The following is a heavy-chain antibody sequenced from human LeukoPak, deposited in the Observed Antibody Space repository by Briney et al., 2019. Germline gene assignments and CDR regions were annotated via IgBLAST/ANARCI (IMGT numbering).Heavy chain of an antibody. CDR3: ARDSEVRRNLWHY. V-gene: IGHV1-69*13. D-gene: IGHD3-10*01. J-gene: IGHJ4*02. CDR2: IIPIFGTA. CDR1: GGTFSSYA. Sequence: SVKVSCKASGGTFSSYALSWVRQAPGQGLEWMGGIIPIFGTANYAQKFQGRVTITADESTSTVYMELSSLRSEDTAVYYCARDSEVRRNLWHYWGQGTLVTVSS.